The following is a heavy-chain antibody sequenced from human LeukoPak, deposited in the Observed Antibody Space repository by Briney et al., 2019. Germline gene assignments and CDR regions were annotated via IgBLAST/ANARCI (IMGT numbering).Heavy chain of an antibody. Sequence: GGSLRLSCAASGFTFSSYAMSWVRQAPGKGLEWVSAISGSGGSTYYADSVKGRFTISRDNSKNTLYLQMNSLRAEDTAVYYCAKDGSTSKYYYYYYGMDVWGQGTTVTVSS. V-gene: IGHV3-23*01. CDR1: GFTFSSYA. CDR3: AKDGSTSKYYYYYYGMDV. D-gene: IGHD2-2*01. CDR2: ISGSGGST. J-gene: IGHJ6*02.